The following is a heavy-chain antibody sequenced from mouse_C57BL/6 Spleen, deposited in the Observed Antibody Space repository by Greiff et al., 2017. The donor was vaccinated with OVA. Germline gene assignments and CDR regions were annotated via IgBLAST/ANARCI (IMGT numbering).Heavy chain of an antibody. CDR3: ARGHYGSSFRDYFDY. CDR2: INPNNGGT. V-gene: IGHV1-26*01. CDR1: GYTFTDYY. Sequence: VQLKQSGPELVKPGASVKISCKASGYTFTDYYMNWVKQSHGKSLEWIGDINPNNGGTSYNQKFKGKATLTVDKSSSTAYMELRSLTSEDSAVYYCARGHYGSSFRDYFDYWGQGTTLTVSS. D-gene: IGHD1-1*01. J-gene: IGHJ2*01.